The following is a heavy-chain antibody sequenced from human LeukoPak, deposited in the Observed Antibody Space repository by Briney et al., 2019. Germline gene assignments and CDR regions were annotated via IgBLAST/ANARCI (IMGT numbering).Heavy chain of an antibody. V-gene: IGHV1-24*01. J-gene: IGHJ4*02. CDR1: GDTLSELT. D-gene: IGHD3-10*01. CDR3: AAGGIYSLLDY. CDR2: FDPGAGEI. Sequence: ASVKFSCKVSGDTLSELTMNWVRHATRKGLEWMGGFDPGAGEILYAQQFQGRVTMTEDTSTDTAYMELTSLRSEDSGVYFCAAGGIYSLLDYWGEGTLVTVSS.